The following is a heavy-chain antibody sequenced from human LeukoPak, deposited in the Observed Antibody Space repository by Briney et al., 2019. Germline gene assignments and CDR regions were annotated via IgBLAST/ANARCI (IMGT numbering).Heavy chain of an antibody. CDR1: GFSVTINY. CDR2: IFSDGST. V-gene: IGHV3-66*01. J-gene: IGHJ2*01. CDR3: ARADRSGWYFDL. D-gene: IGHD3-22*01. Sequence: GGSLRLSCAAAGFSVTINYLSWVRQAPGKGLEWVLVIFSDGSTDYADSVKGRFTISRDKSKNTLYLQMNSLRAEDTAVYYCARADRSGWYFDLWGRGTLVTVSS.